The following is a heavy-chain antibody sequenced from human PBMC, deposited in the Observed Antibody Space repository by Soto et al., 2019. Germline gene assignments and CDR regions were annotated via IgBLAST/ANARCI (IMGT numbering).Heavy chain of an antibody. CDR2: ISWNSGSI. CDR1: GFTFDDYA. CDR3: AKGGIFSSSWYCFDY. V-gene: IGHV3-9*01. D-gene: IGHD6-13*01. Sequence: EVQLVESGGGLVQPGRSLRLSCAASGFTFDDYAMHWVRQAPGKGLEWVSGISWNSGSIGYADSVKGRFTISRDNAKNSLYLQMNSLRAEDTALYYCAKGGIFSSSWYCFDYWGQGTLVTVSS. J-gene: IGHJ4*02.